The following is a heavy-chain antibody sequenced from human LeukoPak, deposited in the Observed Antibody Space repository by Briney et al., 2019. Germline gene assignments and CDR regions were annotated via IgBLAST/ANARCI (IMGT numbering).Heavy chain of an antibody. J-gene: IGHJ6*02. D-gene: IGHD1-14*01. CDR1: GITFSSYA. CDR2: ISSSGATT. Sequence: PGGSLRLSCVVSGITFSSYAMSWVRQAPGKGPEWLSGISSSGATTYHADAVRGRFIISRDNSKNTLYLQMNSLRAEDTAVYYCARAKKSGLTTGMDVWGQGTTVTVSS. V-gene: IGHV3-23*01. CDR3: ARAKKSGLTTGMDV.